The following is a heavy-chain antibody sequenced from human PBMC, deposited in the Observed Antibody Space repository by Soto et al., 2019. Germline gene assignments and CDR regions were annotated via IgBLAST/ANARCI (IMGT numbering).Heavy chain of an antibody. CDR2: IYYSGST. Sequence: SETLSLTCTVSGGSISSYYWSWIRQPPGKGLEWIGYIYYSGSTNYNPSLKSRVTISVDTSKNQFSLKLSSVTAADTAVYYCARHSSSGLLHDMDVWGKGTTVTVS. D-gene: IGHD6-6*01. J-gene: IGHJ6*03. CDR3: ARHSSSGLLHDMDV. CDR1: GGSISSYY. V-gene: IGHV4-59*08.